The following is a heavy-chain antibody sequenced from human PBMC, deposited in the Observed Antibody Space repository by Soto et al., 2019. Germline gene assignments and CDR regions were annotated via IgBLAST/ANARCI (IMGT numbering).Heavy chain of an antibody. V-gene: IGHV3-21*01. CDR3: ARVDIVVVPAAAEDAFDI. D-gene: IGHD2-2*01. CDR1: GFTFSSYS. Sequence: GGSLRLSCAASGFTFSSYSMNWVRQAPGKGLEGVSSISSSSSYIYYADSVKGRFTISRDNAKNSLYLQMNSLRAEDTAVYYCARVDIVVVPAAAEDAFDIWGQGTMVTVSS. J-gene: IGHJ3*02. CDR2: ISSSSSYI.